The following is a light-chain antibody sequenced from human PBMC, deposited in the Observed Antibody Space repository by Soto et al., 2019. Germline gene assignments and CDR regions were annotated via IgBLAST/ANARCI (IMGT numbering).Light chain of an antibody. CDR3: QQYNDWPSFT. V-gene: IGKV3-15*01. CDR2: GAS. Sequence: EIVMTQSPATLSVSPGERATLSCRASQSVSSNLAWYQQRPGQAPRLLIYGASTRATDIPARFSGSGSGTEFTLTISSLQPADFEVYYCQQYNDWPSFTFGPGTKVDIK. J-gene: IGKJ3*01. CDR1: QSVSSN.